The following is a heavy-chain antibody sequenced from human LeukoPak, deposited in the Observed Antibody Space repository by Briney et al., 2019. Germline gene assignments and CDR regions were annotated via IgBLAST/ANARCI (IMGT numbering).Heavy chain of an antibody. V-gene: IGHV3-20*04. CDR2: INWNGGST. J-gene: IGHJ4*02. CDR3: ARGTSDARYYFDY. CDR1: GFSFDDYG. D-gene: IGHD1-1*01. Sequence: PGGSLRLSCAASGFSFDDYGMSWVRHAPGKGLEWVSGINWNGGSTGYADSVKGRFTISRDNAKNSLYLQMNSLRAEDTALYYCARGTSDARYYFDYWGQGILVTVSS.